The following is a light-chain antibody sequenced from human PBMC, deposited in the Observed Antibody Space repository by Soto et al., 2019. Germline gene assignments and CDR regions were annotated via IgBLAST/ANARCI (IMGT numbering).Light chain of an antibody. CDR3: LLSYGDTKM. CDR2: DTT. CDR1: TGPVTSAHY. J-gene: IGLJ3*02. V-gene: IGLV7-46*01. Sequence: QAVVSQESSLTVSAGGTVTLTCGSTTGPVTSAHYADWFQQKPGQAPTTLIYDTTNKHSWTPARFSASLLGGKAALTLSGAQPEDEAEYYCLLSYGDTKMFGGGTKLTVL.